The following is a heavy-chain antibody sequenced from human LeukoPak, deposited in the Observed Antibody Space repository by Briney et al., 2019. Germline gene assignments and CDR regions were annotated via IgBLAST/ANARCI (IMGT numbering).Heavy chain of an antibody. CDR2: IRFDGNNK. J-gene: IGHJ4*02. D-gene: IGHD1-26*01. Sequence: GGSLRLSCTASGFTFRDYGMHWVRQAPGKGLEWVAFIRFDGNNKYYADSVKGRFTISRDNPKDTLYLQLNSLRAEDTAVYYCAKDAVGYEYYFDYWGQGTLVTVSS. V-gene: IGHV3-30*02. CDR1: GFTFRDYG. CDR3: AKDAVGYEYYFDY.